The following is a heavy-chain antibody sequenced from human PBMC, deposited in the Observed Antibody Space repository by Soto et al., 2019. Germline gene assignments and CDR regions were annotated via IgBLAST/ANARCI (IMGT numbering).Heavy chain of an antibody. D-gene: IGHD2-15*01. J-gene: IGHJ4*02. Sequence: SETLSLTCTVSGGSISSGGYYWSWIRQHPGKGLEWIGYIYYSGSTYYNPSLKSRVTISVDTSKNQFSLKLSSVTAADTAVYYCARHCSGGSCYPPYYFDYCGQGTLVTVSS. CDR2: IYYSGST. CDR3: ARHCSGGSCYPPYYFDY. V-gene: IGHV4-31*03. CDR1: GGSISSGGYY.